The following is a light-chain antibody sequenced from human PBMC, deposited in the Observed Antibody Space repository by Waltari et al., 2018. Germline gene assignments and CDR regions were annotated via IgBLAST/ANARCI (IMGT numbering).Light chain of an antibody. V-gene: IGLV1-40*01. CDR2: GNN. CDR3: QSYDSSLSGVL. CDR1: SSNIAAGYD. Sequence: QSVLTQPPSVSGAPGQRITISCTGTSSNIAAGYDVPWYLQLPGTAPKLLILGNNNRPSGVPDRFSASKSDTSASLAITGLQAEDEADYYCQSYDSSLSGVLFGGGTKLTVL. J-gene: IGLJ2*01.